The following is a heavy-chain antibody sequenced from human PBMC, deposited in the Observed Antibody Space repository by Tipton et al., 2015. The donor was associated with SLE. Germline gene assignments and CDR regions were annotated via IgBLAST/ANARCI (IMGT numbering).Heavy chain of an antibody. Sequence: QSGPEVKKPGASVKVSCKASGYTFTGYYMYWVRQAPGQGLEWMGWISAYNGNTNYAQKLQGRVTMTTDTSTSTAYMELRSLRSDDTAVYYCAGGSIAAAPGTFDYWGQGTLVTVSS. CDR1: GYTFTGYY. V-gene: IGHV1-18*04. D-gene: IGHD6-13*01. J-gene: IGHJ4*02. CDR2: ISAYNGNT. CDR3: AGGSIAAAPGTFDY.